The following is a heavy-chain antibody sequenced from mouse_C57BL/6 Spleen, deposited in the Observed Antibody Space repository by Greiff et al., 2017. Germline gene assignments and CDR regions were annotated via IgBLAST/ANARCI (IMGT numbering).Heavy chain of an antibody. D-gene: IGHD2-1*01. Sequence: QVQLQQPGAELVKPGASVKLSCKASGYTFTSYWMHWVKQRPGRGLEWIGRIDPNSGGTKYNEKFKSKATLTVDKPSSTAYMQLSSLTSEDSAVYYCAREGDGNYQVPTWFAYWGQGTLVTVSA. CDR3: AREGDGNYQVPTWFAY. CDR2: IDPNSGGT. CDR1: GYTFTSYW. V-gene: IGHV1-72*01. J-gene: IGHJ3*01.